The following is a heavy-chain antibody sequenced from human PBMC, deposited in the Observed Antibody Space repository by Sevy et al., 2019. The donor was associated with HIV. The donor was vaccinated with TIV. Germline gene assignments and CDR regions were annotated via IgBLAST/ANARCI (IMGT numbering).Heavy chain of an antibody. J-gene: IGHJ6*02. Sequence: GGSLRLSCAASGFTFSSYAMHRVRQAPGKGLEWVAVISYDGSNKYYADSVKGRFTISRDNSKNTLYLQMNSLRAEDTAVYYCAREAAAGPYYYYYYGMDVWGQGTTVTVSS. CDR2: ISYDGSNK. D-gene: IGHD6-13*01. CDR1: GFTFSSYA. CDR3: AREAAAGPYYYYYYGMDV. V-gene: IGHV3-30*04.